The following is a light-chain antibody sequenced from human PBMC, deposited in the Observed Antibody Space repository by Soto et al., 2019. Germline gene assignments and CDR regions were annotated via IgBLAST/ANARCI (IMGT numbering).Light chain of an antibody. J-gene: IGLJ3*02. CDR1: SSDVGGYNY. CDR2: EVS. V-gene: IGLV2-8*01. CDR3: DSSAGSNNWV. Sequence: QSALTQPPSASGSPGQSVTISCTGTSSDVGGYNYVSWYQQHPGKAPKLMIYEVSKRPSGVPDRFSGSKSGNTASLTVSGLPAEDEAGYYCDSSAGSNNWVFGGGPKLTVL.